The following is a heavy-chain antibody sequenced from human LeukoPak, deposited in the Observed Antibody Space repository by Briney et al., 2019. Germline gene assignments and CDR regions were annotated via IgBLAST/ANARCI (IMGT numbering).Heavy chain of an antibody. CDR2: INPNSGGT. CDR3: ARDNLELGTNWFDP. Sequence: ASVKVSCKASGYTFTGYYMHWVRQAPGQGLEWMGWINPNSGGTSYAQKFQGRVTMTRDTSISTAYMELSRLRSDDTAVYYCARDNLELGTNWFDPWGQGTLVTVSS. V-gene: IGHV1-2*02. J-gene: IGHJ5*02. CDR1: GYTFTGYY. D-gene: IGHD1-7*01.